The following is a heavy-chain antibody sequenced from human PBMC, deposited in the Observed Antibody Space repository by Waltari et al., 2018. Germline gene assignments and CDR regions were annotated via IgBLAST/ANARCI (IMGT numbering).Heavy chain of an antibody. CDR2: THHDGTT. CDR3: AAVAWHYSVRIDY. D-gene: IGHD6-19*01. V-gene: IGHV4-38-2*01. J-gene: IGHJ4*02. CDR1: GHSIRSEYF. Sequence: QVQLQESGPGLVKPSETLSLTCAVFGHSIRSEYFWGWIRQPPGKGLELIGTTHHDGTTFYSPSLQNRITISLDTSNNQFSLRLRSMTAADTAVYYCAAVAWHYSVRIDYWGQGTLVTVSS.